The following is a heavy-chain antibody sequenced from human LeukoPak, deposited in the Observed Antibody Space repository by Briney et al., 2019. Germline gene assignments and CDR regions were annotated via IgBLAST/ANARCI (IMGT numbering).Heavy chain of an antibody. CDR1: GGSISSYY. CDR3: ARQGVEMATITNFDY. D-gene: IGHD5-24*01. J-gene: IGHJ4*02. Sequence: SETLSLTCTVSGGSISSYYWSWIRQPPGKGLEWIGYITYSGSTKNNPSLKSRVTISVDTSKNQFSLKLSSVTAADTAVYYCARQGVEMATITNFDYWGQGTLVTVSS. CDR2: ITYSGST. V-gene: IGHV4-59*08.